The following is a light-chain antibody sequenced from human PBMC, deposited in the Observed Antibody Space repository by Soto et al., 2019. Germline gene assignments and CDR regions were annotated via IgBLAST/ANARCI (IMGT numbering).Light chain of an antibody. V-gene: IGLV1-44*01. CDR2: ANN. CDR3: AAWDDSLNGYD. Sequence: QSVLTQPPSASGTPGQRVTISCSGSSSNIGRNTVNWYQQFPGTAPKLLIYANNQRPSGVPDRFSGSKSGTSASLAISGLQSEDEAEYYCAAWDDSLNGYDFGPVTKLTVL. J-gene: IGLJ1*01. CDR1: SSNIGRNT.